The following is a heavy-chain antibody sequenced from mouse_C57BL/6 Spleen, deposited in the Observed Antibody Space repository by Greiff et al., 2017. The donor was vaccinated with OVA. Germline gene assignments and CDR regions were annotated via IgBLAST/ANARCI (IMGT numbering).Heavy chain of an antibody. J-gene: IGHJ3*01. CDR1: GFNITDYY. Sequence: EVKLMESGAELVKPGASVKLSCTASGFNITDYYMHWVKQRTEQGLEWIGRIDPEDGETKYAPKFQGKATRTADTSSNTAYLQLSSLTSEDTAVYYCARVAYWGQGTLVTVSA. CDR3: ARVAY. V-gene: IGHV14-2*01. CDR2: IDPEDGET.